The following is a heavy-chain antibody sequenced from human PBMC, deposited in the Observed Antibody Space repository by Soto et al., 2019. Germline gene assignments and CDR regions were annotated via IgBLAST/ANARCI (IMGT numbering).Heavy chain of an antibody. CDR3: ARSTTSWQNWFDP. D-gene: IGHD2-2*01. J-gene: IGHJ5*02. CDR2: ISFSGTT. CDR1: GGSTRSSNYY. Sequence: SETLSLTCSFSGGSTRSSNYYWGWIRQPPGKGLEWIGSISFSGTTCYSPSLKTRVNISVAASKNQFSLKLNSVTDADMGSYYCARSTTSWQNWFDPWGQGTLVTVSS. V-gene: IGHV4-39*01.